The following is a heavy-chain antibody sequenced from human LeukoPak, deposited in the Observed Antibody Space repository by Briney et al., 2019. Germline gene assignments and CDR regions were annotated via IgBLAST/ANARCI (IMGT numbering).Heavy chain of an antibody. Sequence: SGTLSLTCTVSGGSISSYYWSWIRQPAGKGLEWIGRIYTSGSTNYNPSPKSRVTMSVDTSKNQFSLKLSSVTAADTAVYYCARERGYSYGSGYYYYGMDVWGQGTTDTVSS. V-gene: IGHV4-4*07. CDR2: IYTSGST. D-gene: IGHD5-18*01. CDR1: GGSISSYY. CDR3: ARERGYSYGSGYYYYGMDV. J-gene: IGHJ6*02.